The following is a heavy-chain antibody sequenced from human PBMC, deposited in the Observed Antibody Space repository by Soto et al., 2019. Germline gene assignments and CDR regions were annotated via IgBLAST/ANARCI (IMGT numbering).Heavy chain of an antibody. CDR1: GFTFSSYA. J-gene: IGHJ4*02. D-gene: IGHD6-25*01. CDR2: VSGSGGTT. V-gene: IGHV3-23*01. Sequence: EVQLLESGGGLVQPGGSLRLSCAASGFTFSSYAMSWVRQAPGKGLEWVSAVSGSGGTTYYADSVKGRFTISRDNSKNTLFLQMNSLRAKDTAVYYCAKFFVETGGSSGWPWSFHYWGQGTLVTVSS. CDR3: AKFFVETGGSSGWPWSFHY.